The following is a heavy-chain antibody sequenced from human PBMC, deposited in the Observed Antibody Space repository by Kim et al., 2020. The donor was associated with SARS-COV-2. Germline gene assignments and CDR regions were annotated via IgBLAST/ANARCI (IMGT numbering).Heavy chain of an antibody. D-gene: IGHD6-13*01. CDR3: ASNLAAAGYNWFDP. V-gene: IGHV1-2*02. CDR1: GYTFTGYY. J-gene: IGHJ5*02. CDR2: INPNSGGT. Sequence: ASVKVSCKASGYTFTGYYMHWVRQAPGQRLEWMGWINPNSGGTNYAQKFQGRVTMTRDTSISTAYMELSRLRSDDTAVYYCASNLAAAGYNWFDPWGQGTLVTVSS.